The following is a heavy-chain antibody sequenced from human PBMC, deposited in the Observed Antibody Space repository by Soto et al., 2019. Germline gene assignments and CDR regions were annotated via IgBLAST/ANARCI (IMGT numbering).Heavy chain of an antibody. CDR1: GDSISASTYY. CDR3: SRHGVNSPFRF. CDR2: IYYDTTT. D-gene: IGHD3-3*01. V-gene: IGHV4-39*01. Sequence: QLHLQESGPGLVRPSETLSLTCSVSGDSISASTYYWGWVRQPPGEGLEWIGSIYYDTTTYSNPSLKSRVSLSVDTSRNQFSLKLTSVTAADTAVYYCSRHGVNSPFRFWGQGTMVTVSS. J-gene: IGHJ3*01.